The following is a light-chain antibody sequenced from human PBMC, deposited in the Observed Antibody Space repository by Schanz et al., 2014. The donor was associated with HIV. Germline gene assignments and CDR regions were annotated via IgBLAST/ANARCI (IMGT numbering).Light chain of an antibody. J-gene: IGLJ3*02. CDR2: LNSDGSH. Sequence: QIVLTQSPSASASLGASVKLTCTLSSGHSTYAIAWHQQQPEKGPRFLMNLNSDGSHNKGDGIPDRFSGTSSGAERYLTISSLQSEDEADYYCQTWDTGIRVFGGGTKLTVL. V-gene: IGLV4-69*01. CDR3: QTWDTGIRV. CDR1: SGHSTYA.